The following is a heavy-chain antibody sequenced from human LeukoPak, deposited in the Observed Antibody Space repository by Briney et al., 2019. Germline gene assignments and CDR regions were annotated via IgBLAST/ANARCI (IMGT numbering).Heavy chain of an antibody. D-gene: IGHD5-24*01. J-gene: IGHJ4*02. CDR1: GGSISSGSYY. CDR3: ARGNMATTPFDF. V-gene: IGHV4-61*02. CDR2: IYTSGST. Sequence: SETLSLTCTVSGGSISSGSYYWSWIWQPAGKGLEWIGRIYTSGSTNYNPSLKSRVTISVDTSKNQFSLKLSSVTAADTAVYYCARGNMATTPFDFWGQGTLVTVSS.